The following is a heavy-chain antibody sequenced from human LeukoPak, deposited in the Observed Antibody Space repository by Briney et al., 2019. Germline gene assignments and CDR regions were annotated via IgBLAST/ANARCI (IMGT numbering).Heavy chain of an antibody. J-gene: IGHJ4*02. V-gene: IGHV1-8*01. Sequence: ASVKVSCKASGYTFTNYDINWLRQATGPALGWMGWMNPNSGNTGYVQKFQGRVTMTRNTSISTAYMELSSLRSEDTAVYYCARVNCSSSSCRSKFLDYWGQGTLVTVSS. CDR1: GYTFTNYD. CDR2: MNPNSGNT. CDR3: ARVNCSSSSCRSKFLDY. D-gene: IGHD2-2*01.